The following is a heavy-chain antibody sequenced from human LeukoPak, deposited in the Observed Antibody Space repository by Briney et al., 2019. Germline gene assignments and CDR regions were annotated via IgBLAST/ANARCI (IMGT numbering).Heavy chain of an antibody. CDR3: ARGPSITIFGVVIPPDYYYYYGMDV. J-gene: IGHJ6*02. CDR2: MNPNSGNT. Sequence: ASVKVSCKASGYTFTGYYMHWVRQAPGQGLEWMGWMNPNSGNTGYAQKFQGRVTMTRNTSISTAYMELSSLRSEDTAVYYCARGPSITIFGVVIPPDYYYYYGMDVWGQGTTVTVSS. V-gene: IGHV1-8*02. D-gene: IGHD3-3*01. CDR1: GYTFTGYY.